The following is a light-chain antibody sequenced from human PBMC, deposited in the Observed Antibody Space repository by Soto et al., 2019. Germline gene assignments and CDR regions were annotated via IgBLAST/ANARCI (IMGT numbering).Light chain of an antibody. Sequence: QSVLTQPPSASGTPGQRVTISCSGSSSNIGSNSVYWYQQLPGTAPKLLISVDNQRPSGVPDRFSGSKSGTSASLAISGLRSEDEADYFCAAWDDSLTGVVFGGWTKLTVL. CDR2: VDN. CDR1: SSNIGSNS. CDR3: AAWDDSLTGVV. J-gene: IGLJ2*01. V-gene: IGLV1-47*02.